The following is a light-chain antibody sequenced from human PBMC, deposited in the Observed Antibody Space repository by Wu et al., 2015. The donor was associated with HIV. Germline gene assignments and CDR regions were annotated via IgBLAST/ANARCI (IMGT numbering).Light chain of an antibody. Sequence: EIVLTQSPGTLSLSPGERATLSCRASQSVSSSYLAWYQHKPGQAPRLLIYGASSRATGIPDRFSGSGSGTDFTLTISRLEPEEFAVYYCQQYGSSPGTFGQGTKVEIK. CDR2: GAS. J-gene: IGKJ1*01. CDR3: QQYGSSPGT. CDR1: QSVSSSY. V-gene: IGKV3-20*01.